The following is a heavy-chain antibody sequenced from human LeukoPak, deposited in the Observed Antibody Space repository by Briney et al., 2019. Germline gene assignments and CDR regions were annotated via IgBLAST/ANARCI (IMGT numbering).Heavy chain of an antibody. CDR3: ARDRISWLVTLDY. Sequence: QSGGSLRLSCAASGFTYSTYTMRWARQAPGKGLEWVAGISNTGGTTVYADSVKGRFTISRDNSKNSLYLQMNSLRAEDTAVYYCARDRISWLVTLDYWGQGTLVTVSS. V-gene: IGHV3-23*01. D-gene: IGHD3-22*01. CDR1: GFTYSTYT. CDR2: ISNTGGTT. J-gene: IGHJ4*02.